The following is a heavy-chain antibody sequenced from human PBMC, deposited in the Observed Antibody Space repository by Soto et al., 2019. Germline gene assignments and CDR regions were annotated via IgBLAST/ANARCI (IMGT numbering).Heavy chain of an antibody. J-gene: IGHJ4*02. D-gene: IGHD3-22*01. V-gene: IGHV3-23*01. CDR1: GFTFSSYA. CDR3: AKSPGMYYYDSSGYYHYDY. CDR2: ISGSGVST. Sequence: PGGSLRLSCVASGFTFSSYAMSWVRQAPGKGLDWVSAISGSGVSTYYADSVKGRFTISRDNSKNTLYLQMNSLRAEDTAVYYCAKSPGMYYYDSSGYYHYDYWGQGTLVTVSS.